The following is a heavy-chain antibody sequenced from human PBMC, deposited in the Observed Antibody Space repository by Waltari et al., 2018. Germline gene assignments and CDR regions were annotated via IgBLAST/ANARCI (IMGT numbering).Heavy chain of an antibody. CDR3: AKDWNNALDI. D-gene: IGHD1-1*01. CDR2: IWYDGSYR. J-gene: IGHJ3*02. CDR1: GFLFSASG. V-gene: IGHV3-33*06. Sequence: VQVVESGGGVVQLGRSLRLSCAASGFLFSASGMHWVRTAPGKGLEWVAVIWYDGSYRYYVDSVKGRFTISRDNSKYTVYLQMNILRAEDTAVYFCAKDWNNALDIWGQGTTVSVSS.